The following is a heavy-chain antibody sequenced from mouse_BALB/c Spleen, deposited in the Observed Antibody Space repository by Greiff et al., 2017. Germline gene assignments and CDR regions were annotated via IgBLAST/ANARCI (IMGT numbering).Heavy chain of an antibody. V-gene: IGHV1-69*02. Sequence: QVQLQQPGAELLKPGAPVKLSCKASGYTFTNYWMNWVKQRPGRGLEWIGRIDPSDSETHYNQKFKDKATLTVDKSSSTAYIQLSSLTSEDSAVYYCARGEGSSSRGVDWYFDVWGAGTTVTVSS. D-gene: IGHD1-1*01. J-gene: IGHJ1*01. CDR3: ARGEGSSSRGVDWYFDV. CDR2: IDPSDSET. CDR1: GYTFTNYW.